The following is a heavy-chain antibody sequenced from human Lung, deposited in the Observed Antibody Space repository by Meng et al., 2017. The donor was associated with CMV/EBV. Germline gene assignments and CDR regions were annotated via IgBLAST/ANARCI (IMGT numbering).Heavy chain of an antibody. Sequence: GSGYSFVRYWLGWVRQMPGNGLEWMGIIYPVDSDTRYSPSFQGQVTISADKSISTAYLQWSSLKASDTAMYFCARLDCTPTSCYLDSWGQGTLVTVSS. CDR3: ARLDCTPTSCYLDS. J-gene: IGHJ5*01. V-gene: IGHV5-51*01. D-gene: IGHD2-2*01. CDR1: GYSFVRYW. CDR2: IYPVDSDT.